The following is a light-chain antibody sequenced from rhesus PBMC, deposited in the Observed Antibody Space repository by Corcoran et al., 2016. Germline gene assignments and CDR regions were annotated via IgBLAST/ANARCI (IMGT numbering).Light chain of an antibody. CDR3: QQYSSSRT. V-gene: IGKV1-22*01. CDR1: QSISSW. CDR2: KAS. J-gene: IGKJ1*01. Sequence: DIQMTQSPSSLSASVGDTVTITCRASQSISSWLAWYQQKPGKAPKLLIFKASTLQSGVPSRFSGSGFVTDFTLTISSLQSEVFATYYCQQYSSSRTFGQGTKVEIK.